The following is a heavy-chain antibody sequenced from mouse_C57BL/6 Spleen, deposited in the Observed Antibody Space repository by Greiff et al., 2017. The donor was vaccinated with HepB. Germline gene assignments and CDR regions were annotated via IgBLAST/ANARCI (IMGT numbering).Heavy chain of an antibody. CDR2: ISDGGSYT. V-gene: IGHV5-4*01. Sequence: EVQGVESGGGLVKPGGSLKLSCAASGFTFSSYAMSWVRQTPEKRLEWVATISDGGSYTYYPDNVKGRFTISRDNAKNNLYLQMSHLKSEDTAMYYCAREIASHYYAMDYWGQGTSVTVSS. J-gene: IGHJ4*01. D-gene: IGHD1-1*01. CDR3: AREIASHYYAMDY. CDR1: GFTFSSYA.